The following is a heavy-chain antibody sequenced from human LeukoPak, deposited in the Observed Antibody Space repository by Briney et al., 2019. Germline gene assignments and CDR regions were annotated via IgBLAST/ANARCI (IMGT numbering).Heavy chain of an antibody. Sequence: PSETLSLTCTVSGGSISSYYWTWIRQPPGKGLEWIAYIYYSGSTNYNPSLKSRVTISVDTSKNQFSLKLSSVTAADTAVYYCARHYYGSGSYFDYWGQGTLVTVSS. V-gene: IGHV4-59*08. D-gene: IGHD3-10*01. CDR1: GGSISSYY. CDR2: IYYSGST. J-gene: IGHJ4*02. CDR3: ARHYYGSGSYFDY.